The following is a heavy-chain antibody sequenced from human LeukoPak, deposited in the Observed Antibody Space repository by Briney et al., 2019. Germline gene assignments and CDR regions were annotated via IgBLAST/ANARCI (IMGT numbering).Heavy chain of an antibody. CDR2: IYYSGGT. CDR3: ARAVRVSSWYYFDY. Sequence: PSETLSLTCTVSGGSISSYYWSWIRQPPGKGLEWIGYIYYSGGTNYNPSLKSRVTISVDTSKNQFSLKLSSVTAADTAVYYCARAVRVSSWYYFDYWGQGTLVTVSS. D-gene: IGHD6-13*01. CDR1: GGSISSYY. V-gene: IGHV4-59*12. J-gene: IGHJ4*02.